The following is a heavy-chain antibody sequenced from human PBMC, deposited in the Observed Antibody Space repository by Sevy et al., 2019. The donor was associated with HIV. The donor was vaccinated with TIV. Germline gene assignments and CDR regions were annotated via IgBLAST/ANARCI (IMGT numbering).Heavy chain of an antibody. D-gene: IGHD5-18*01. CDR3: VREGLGGYSYSLDY. V-gene: IGHV3-21*01. Sequence: GGSLRLSCAASGFTFSSYSMNWVRQAPGKGLEWVSSISSSSSYIYYADSVKGRFTISRDNAKNSLYLQMNSLRAEDTAVYYCVREGLGGYSYSLDYWGHGTLVTVSS. CDR2: ISSSSSYI. J-gene: IGHJ4*01. CDR1: GFTFSSYS.